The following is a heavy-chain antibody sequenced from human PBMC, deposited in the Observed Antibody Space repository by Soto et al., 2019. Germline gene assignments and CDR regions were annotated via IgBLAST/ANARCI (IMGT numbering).Heavy chain of an antibody. CDR2: ISYDGSNK. Sequence: QVQVVESGGGVVQPGRSLRLSCAASGFTFSNYAMHWVRQAPGKGLEWVAVISYDGSNKYYADSVKGRLTISRDNSKNTVYLQLNNLRAEDTAVYFCARAGFNYYFDYWGLGTLVTVSS. V-gene: IGHV3-30-3*01. CDR3: ARAGFNYYFDY. J-gene: IGHJ4*02. CDR1: GFTFSNYA.